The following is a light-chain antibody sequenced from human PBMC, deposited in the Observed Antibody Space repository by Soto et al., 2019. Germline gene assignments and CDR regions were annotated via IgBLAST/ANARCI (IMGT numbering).Light chain of an antibody. J-gene: IGLJ1*01. CDR3: GTWDSSLSAYV. Sequence: QSVLTQPASVSGSPGQSITVSCTGTSSDDGGYNYVSWYQQHPGKAPKLMIYENSNRPSGVPNRFSGSKSGTSATLGITGLQTGDEADYYCGTWDSSLSAYVFGTGTKVTVL. CDR2: ENS. V-gene: IGLV2-14*01. CDR1: SSDDGGYNY.